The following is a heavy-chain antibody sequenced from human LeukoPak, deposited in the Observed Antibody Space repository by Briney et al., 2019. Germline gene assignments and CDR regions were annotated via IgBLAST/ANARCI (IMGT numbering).Heavy chain of an antibody. CDR3: ATRSTGVAATFDC. V-gene: IGHV4-59*01. CDR1: GGSISSYY. D-gene: IGHD2-15*01. CDR2: ISYSGNT. J-gene: IGHJ4*02. Sequence: SETLSLTCSVSGGSISSYYWSWIRQPPGKGLEWIGYISYSGNTNYNTSLKSRVTISVDTSKNQFSLKLSSVTAADTAVYYCATRSTGVAATFDCWGQGALVTVSS.